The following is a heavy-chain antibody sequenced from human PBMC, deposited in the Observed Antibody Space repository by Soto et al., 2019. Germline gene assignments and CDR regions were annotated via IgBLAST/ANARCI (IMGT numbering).Heavy chain of an antibody. CDR3: ARDPDYGDYWGYFFDS. CDR1: GYTFAAYY. Sequence: QVQLVQSGAEVKKPGASVKVSCKTSGYTFAAYYIHWIRQAPGQGLEWMGWINPTSGGTVYAQNFQDRFIMTRDTSISTAYMELRRLNSDDTAVYYCARDPDYGDYWGYFFDSWGQGTPVTVSS. CDR2: INPTSGGT. V-gene: IGHV1-2*02. D-gene: IGHD4-17*01. J-gene: IGHJ4*02.